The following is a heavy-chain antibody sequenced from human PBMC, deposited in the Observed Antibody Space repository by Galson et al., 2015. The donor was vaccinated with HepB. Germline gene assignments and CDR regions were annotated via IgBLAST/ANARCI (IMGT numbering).Heavy chain of an antibody. CDR1: GFTFSSYG. J-gene: IGHJ4*02. D-gene: IGHD3-10*01. V-gene: IGHV3-30*02. CDR2: IRYDGSNK. CDR3: AKPQGTISSGETNTDY. Sequence: SLRLSCATSGFTFSSYGMHWVRQAPGKGLEWVAFIRYDGSNKYYADSVKGRFTISRDNSKNTLYLQMNSLRTEDTAVYYCAKPQGTISSGETNTDYWGQGTLVTVSS.